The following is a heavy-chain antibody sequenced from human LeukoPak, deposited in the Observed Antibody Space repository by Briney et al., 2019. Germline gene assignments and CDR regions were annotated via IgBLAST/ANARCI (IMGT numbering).Heavy chain of an antibody. CDR3: AREGPRGNSQFDY. V-gene: IGHV3-33*01. CDR2: IWYDGSNK. CDR1: GFIFNSYG. J-gene: IGHJ4*02. D-gene: IGHD2/OR15-2a*01. Sequence: GGSLRLSCAASGFIFNSYGMHWVRQTPGKGLEWVALIWYDGSNKYYTDSVKGRFTISRDNSKNTLYLEMNSLRAEDTAIYYCAREGPRGNSQFDYWGQGTLVTVSS.